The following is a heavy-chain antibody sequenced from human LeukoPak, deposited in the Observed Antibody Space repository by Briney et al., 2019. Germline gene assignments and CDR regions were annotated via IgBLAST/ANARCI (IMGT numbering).Heavy chain of an antibody. V-gene: IGHV3-23*01. CDR2: ISGSGGST. D-gene: IGHD6-19*01. Sequence: PGGSLRLSCAASGFTFSSYGMSWVRQAPGKGLEWVSGISGSGGSTYYADSVKGRFTISRDNSKNTLYLQMNSLRAEDTAVYYCARYATVAAHRDFDYWGQGTLVTVSS. CDR1: GFTFSSYG. CDR3: ARYATVAAHRDFDY. J-gene: IGHJ4*02.